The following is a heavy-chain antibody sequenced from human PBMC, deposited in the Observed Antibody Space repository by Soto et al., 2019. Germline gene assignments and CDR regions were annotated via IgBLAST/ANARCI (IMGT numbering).Heavy chain of an antibody. CDR1: GGSISSSNW. CDR3: ASGGSSSFYYFDY. J-gene: IGHJ4*02. D-gene: IGHD6-6*01. CDR2: IYHSGST. Sequence: SETLSLTCAVSGGSISSSNWWSWVRQPPGKGLEWIGEIYHSGSTNYNPSLKSRVTISVDKSKNQFSLKLSSVTAADTAVYYCASGGSSSFYYFDYWGQGTLVTVSS. V-gene: IGHV4-4*02.